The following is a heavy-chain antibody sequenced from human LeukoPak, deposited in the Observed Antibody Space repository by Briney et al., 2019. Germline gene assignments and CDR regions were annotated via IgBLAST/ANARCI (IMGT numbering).Heavy chain of an antibody. D-gene: IGHD6-13*01. CDR2: MNPNSGNT. CDR3: ARVLPGIAAAGTLAEKKQKRFDP. V-gene: IGHV1-8*01. CDR1: GYTFTSYD. Sequence: ASVKVSCKASGYTFTSYDINWVRQATGQGLEWMGWMNPNSGNTGYAQKFQGRVTMTRNTSISTAYMELSSLRSEDTAVYYCARVLPGIAAAGTLAEKKQKRFDPWGQGTLVTVSS. J-gene: IGHJ5*02.